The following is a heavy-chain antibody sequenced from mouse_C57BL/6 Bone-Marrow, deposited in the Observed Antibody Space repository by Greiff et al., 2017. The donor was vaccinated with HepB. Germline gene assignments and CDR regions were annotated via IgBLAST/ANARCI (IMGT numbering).Heavy chain of an antibody. Sequence: VKLMESGAELVKPGASVKMSCKASGYTFTTYPIEWMKQNHGKSLEWIGNFHPYNDDTKYNEKFKGKATFTVEKSSSTVYLELSRLTSDDSAVYYCARKDDYDVGYFDYWGQGTTLTVSS. CDR1: GYTFTTYP. CDR3: ARKDDYDVGYFDY. V-gene: IGHV1-47*01. D-gene: IGHD2-4*01. J-gene: IGHJ2*01. CDR2: FHPYNDDT.